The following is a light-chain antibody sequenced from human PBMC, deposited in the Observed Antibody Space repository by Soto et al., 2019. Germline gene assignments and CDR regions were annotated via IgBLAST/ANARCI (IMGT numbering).Light chain of an antibody. CDR2: AAS. CDR1: QGISSY. J-gene: IGKJ4*01. V-gene: IGKV1-9*01. Sequence: DIQLTQSPSFLSASVGDRVTITCRASQGISSYLAWYQQKPGKAPKLLTYAASTLQSGVPSRFSGSGSGTEFTLTISSLQPEDFATYYCQHIKSYPLTFGGGTKVEIK. CDR3: QHIKSYPLT.